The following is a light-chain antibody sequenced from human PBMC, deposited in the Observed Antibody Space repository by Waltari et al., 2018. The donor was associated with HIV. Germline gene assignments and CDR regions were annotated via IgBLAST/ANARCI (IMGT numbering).Light chain of an antibody. Sequence: QSALTQPASVSGSPGQSITISCPGTSSDVGSYNLVSWYQQHPGKAPKLMIYEGSTRPSGVSNRFSGSKSGNTASLTISGLQAEDEADYYCCSYAGSSTPYVVFGGGTKLTVL. CDR3: CSYAGSSTPYVV. V-gene: IGLV2-23*01. CDR1: SSDVGSYNL. CDR2: EGS. J-gene: IGLJ2*01.